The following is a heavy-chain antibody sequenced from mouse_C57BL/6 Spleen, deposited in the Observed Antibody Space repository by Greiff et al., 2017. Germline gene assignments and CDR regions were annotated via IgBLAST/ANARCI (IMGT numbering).Heavy chain of an antibody. CDR1: GFTFSSYA. CDR3: TRDRGDFFYYAMDY. D-gene: IGHD3-3*01. V-gene: IGHV5-9-1*02. CDR2: ISSGGDYI. J-gene: IGHJ4*01. Sequence: DVQLVESGEGLVKPGGSLKLSCAASGFTFSSYAMSWVRQTPEKRLEWVAYISSGGDYIYYADTVKGRFTISRDNARNTLYLQMSSLKSEDTAMYYCTRDRGDFFYYAMDYWGQGTSVTVSS.